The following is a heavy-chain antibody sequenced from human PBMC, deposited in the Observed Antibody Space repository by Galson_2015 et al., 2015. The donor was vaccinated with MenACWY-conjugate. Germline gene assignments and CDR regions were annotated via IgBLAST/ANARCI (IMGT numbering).Heavy chain of an antibody. CDR1: GFTFTTYA. D-gene: IGHD2-21*01. CDR3: TTTQPDLWGGSLFPSYMDV. J-gene: IGHJ6*03. CDR2: IKSQTDGGKI. Sequence: LRLSCAASGFTFTTYAMSWVRQAPGKGLEWVGRIKSQTDGGKIDYAAPVKGRFTISRDDSKNTLYLQMNSLKIEDPAVYYCTTTQPDLWGGSLFPSYMDVWGKGTPV. V-gene: IGHV3-15*01.